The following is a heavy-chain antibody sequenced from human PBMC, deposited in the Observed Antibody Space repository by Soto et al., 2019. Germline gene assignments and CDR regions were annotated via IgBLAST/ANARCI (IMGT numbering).Heavy chain of an antibody. J-gene: IGHJ6*02. D-gene: IGHD3-10*01. CDR3: ARVGGSGSYVYYYYYGMDV. V-gene: IGHV4-4*02. Sequence: QVQLQESGPGLVKPSGTLSLTCAVSGGSISSSNWWSWVRQPPGKGLEWIGEIYHSGSTNYNPSLNSPVTISVDKSKNQFTLQLSSVTAAGTAVYYCARVGGSGSYVYYYYYGMDVWGQGTTVTVSS. CDR1: GGSISSSNW. CDR2: IYHSGST.